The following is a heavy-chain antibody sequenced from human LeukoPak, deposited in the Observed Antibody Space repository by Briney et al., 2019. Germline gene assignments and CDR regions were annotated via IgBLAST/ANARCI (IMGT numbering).Heavy chain of an antibody. Sequence: ASVKVSCKASGYTFTSYDINWVRQATGQGLEWMGWMNPNSGNTGYAQKFQGRVTMTRNTSISTAYMELSSLRSEDTAVYYCARVYCSSTSCYRTDFDYWGQGTLVTVSS. CDR3: ARVYCSSTSCYRTDFDY. CDR2: MNPNSGNT. V-gene: IGHV1-8*01. CDR1: GYTFTSYD. J-gene: IGHJ4*02. D-gene: IGHD2-2*02.